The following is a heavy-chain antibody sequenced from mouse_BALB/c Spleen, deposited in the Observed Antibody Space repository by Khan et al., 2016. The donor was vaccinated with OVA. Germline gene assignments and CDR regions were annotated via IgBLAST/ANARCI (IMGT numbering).Heavy chain of an antibody. J-gene: IGHJ2*01. CDR2: ISSGSTTI. Sequence: EVELVESGGGLVQPGGSRKLSCAASGFTFSSFGMHWVRQAPEKGLEWVAYISSGSTTIYYADTVKGRFTISRDNPKNTLFLQMTSLRSEDTAMYYCARRITEYYFDYWGQGTTLTVSS. CDR1: GFTFSSFG. D-gene: IGHD2-4*01. V-gene: IGHV5-17*02. CDR3: ARRITEYYFDY.